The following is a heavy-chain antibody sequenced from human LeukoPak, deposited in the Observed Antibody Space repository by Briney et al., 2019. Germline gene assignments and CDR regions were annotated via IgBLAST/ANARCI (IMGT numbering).Heavy chain of an antibody. CDR1: GFTVSSNY. CDR2: IYSGGST. Sequence: GGSLRLSCAASGFTVSSNYMSWVRQAPGKGLEWVSVIYSGGSTYYADSVKGRFTISRDNSKNTLYLQMNSLRAEDTAVYYCARDLDGGWFDPWGQGTLVTVSS. V-gene: IGHV3-53*01. CDR3: ARDLDGGWFDP. D-gene: IGHD3/OR15-3a*01. J-gene: IGHJ5*02.